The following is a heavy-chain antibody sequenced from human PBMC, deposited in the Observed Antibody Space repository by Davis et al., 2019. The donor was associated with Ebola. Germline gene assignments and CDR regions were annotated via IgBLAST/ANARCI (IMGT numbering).Heavy chain of an antibody. CDR1: GGSFNDYY. CDR3: AREVNGSGRQIDY. J-gene: IGHJ4*02. CDR2: INHRGST. D-gene: IGHD3-10*01. Sequence: PSETLSLTCALYGGSFNDYYWSWIRQSPGKGLEWFGEINHRGSTTYNPSLKSRVTISIDTSKNQFSLKVRSVTAADTAIYYCAREVNGSGRQIDYWGQGTLVTVSS. V-gene: IGHV4-34*01.